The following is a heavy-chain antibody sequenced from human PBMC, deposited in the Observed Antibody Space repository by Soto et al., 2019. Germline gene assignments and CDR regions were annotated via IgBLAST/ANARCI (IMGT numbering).Heavy chain of an antibody. J-gene: IGHJ5*02. CDR2: INPNSGGT. D-gene: IGHD5-12*01. CDR3: ARGGVLVATTHDWCDP. V-gene: IGHV1-2*04. Sequence: ASVKVSCKACGYTFTGYYMRWVRQAPGQGLEWMGWINPNSGGTNYAQKFQGWVTMTRDTSIRTAYMELSRLRSDDTAVYYCARGGVLVATTHDWCDPWGQGTQVTGSS. CDR1: GYTFTGYY.